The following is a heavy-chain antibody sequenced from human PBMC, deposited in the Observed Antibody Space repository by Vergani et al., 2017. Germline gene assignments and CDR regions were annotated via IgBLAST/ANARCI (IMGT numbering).Heavy chain of an antibody. Sequence: QVQLVESGGGVVQPGRSLRLSCAASGFTFSSYGMHWVRQAPGKGLEWVAVIWYDGSNKYYADSVKGRFTISRDNSKNTRYLQMNSLRAEDTAVYYCARDLIGSGWYSGSDYWGQGTLVTVSS. J-gene: IGHJ4*02. CDR3: ARDLIGSGWYSGSDY. CDR1: GFTFSSYG. CDR2: IWYDGSNK. V-gene: IGHV3-33*01. D-gene: IGHD6-13*01.